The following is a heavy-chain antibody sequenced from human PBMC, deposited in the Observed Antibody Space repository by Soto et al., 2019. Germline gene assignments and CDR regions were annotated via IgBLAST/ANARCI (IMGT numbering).Heavy chain of an antibody. CDR2: ISSSSSTI. J-gene: IGHJ3*02. CDR3: ERDGGFDSSSPGPGAFDI. D-gene: IGHD6-6*01. CDR1: GFTFSSYS. Sequence: EVQLVESGGGLVQPGGSLRLSCAASGFTFSSYSMNWVRQAPGKGLEWVSYISSSSSTIYYADSVKGRFTISRDNAKNSLYLQMNSLRAEDTAVYYCERDGGFDSSSPGPGAFDIWGQGTMVTVSS. V-gene: IGHV3-48*01.